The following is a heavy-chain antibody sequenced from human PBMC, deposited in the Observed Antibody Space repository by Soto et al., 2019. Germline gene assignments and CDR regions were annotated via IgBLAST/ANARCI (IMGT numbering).Heavy chain of an antibody. CDR3: ARGLVNIVVVPAAISAGNWFDP. CDR1: GGSFSGYY. Sequence: SETLSLTCAVYGGSFSGYYWSWIRQPPGKGLEWIGEINHSGSTNYNPSLKSRVTISVDTSKNQFSLKLSSVTAADTAVYYCARGLVNIVVVPAAISAGNWFDPWGQGTLVTVSS. CDR2: INHSGST. V-gene: IGHV4-34*01. J-gene: IGHJ5*02. D-gene: IGHD2-2*01.